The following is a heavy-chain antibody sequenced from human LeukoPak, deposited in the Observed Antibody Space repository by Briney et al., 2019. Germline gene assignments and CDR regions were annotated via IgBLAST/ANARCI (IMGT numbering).Heavy chain of an antibody. CDR3: AKDRVQLWPYYFDY. D-gene: IGHD5-18*01. V-gene: IGHV3-23*01. CDR2: ISGSGGST. Sequence: GGSLRLSCAASGFTFSSYGMSWVRQTPGKGLEWVSAISGSGGSTYYTDSVKGRFTISRDNSKNTLYLQMNSLRAEGTALYYCAKDRVQLWPYYFDYWGQGALVTVSS. J-gene: IGHJ4*02. CDR1: GFTFSSYG.